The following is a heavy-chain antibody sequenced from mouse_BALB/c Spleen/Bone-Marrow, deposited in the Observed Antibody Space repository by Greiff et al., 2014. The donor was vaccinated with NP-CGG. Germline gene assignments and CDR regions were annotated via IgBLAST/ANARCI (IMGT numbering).Heavy chain of an antibody. CDR1: GYTFTNYW. D-gene: IGHD2-2*01. Sequence: DLVKPGASVKLSCKAYGYTFTNYWINWIKQRPGQGLEWIGRIAPGSGSTYYNEMFKGKTTLTVDTSSSTAYIQLSSLSSEDSDVYFCARERYGYDGWYFDVWGAGTTVTVS. V-gene: IGHV1S41*01. J-gene: IGHJ1*01. CDR2: IAPGSGST. CDR3: ARERYGYDGWYFDV.